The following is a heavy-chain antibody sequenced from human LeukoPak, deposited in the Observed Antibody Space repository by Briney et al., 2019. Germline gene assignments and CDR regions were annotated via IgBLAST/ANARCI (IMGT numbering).Heavy chain of an antibody. V-gene: IGHV3-20*04. Sequence: GGSLRLSCAASGFTFDDHGMSWVRQAPGKGLEWVSGIKWNGGSTGYADSVKGRFTISRDNSKNTLYLQMNSLTTEDTAVYYCARDLSGATAYWGQGTLVTVSS. D-gene: IGHD1-1*01. J-gene: IGHJ4*02. CDR1: GFTFDDHG. CDR3: ARDLSGATAY. CDR2: IKWNGGST.